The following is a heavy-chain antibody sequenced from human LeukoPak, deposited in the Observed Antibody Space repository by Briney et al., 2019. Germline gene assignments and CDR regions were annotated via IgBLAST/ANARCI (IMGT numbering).Heavy chain of an antibody. CDR1: GFTFSGYG. Sequence: GGSLRLSCAASGFTFSGYGMHWVRQAPGKGLEWVAFIRYDGSNKYYADSVKGRFTISRDNAKNSLYLQMNSLRAEDTAVYYCARDGVGADYWGQGTLVSVSS. D-gene: IGHD1-26*01. J-gene: IGHJ4*02. CDR3: ARDGVGADY. CDR2: IRYDGSNK. V-gene: IGHV3-30*02.